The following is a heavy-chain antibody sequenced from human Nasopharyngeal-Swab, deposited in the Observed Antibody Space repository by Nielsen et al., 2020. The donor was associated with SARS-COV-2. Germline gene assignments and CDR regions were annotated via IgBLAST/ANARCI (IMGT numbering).Heavy chain of an antibody. CDR2: INHSGST. Sequence: ETLSLTCAVYGGSFSGYYWSWIRQPPGKGLEWIGEINHSGSTNYNPSLKSRVTISVDTSKNQFSLKLSSVTAADTAVYYCARGSPTVDYWGQGTLVTVSS. V-gene: IGHV4-34*01. J-gene: IGHJ4*02. CDR1: GGSFSGYY. CDR3: ARGSPTVDY.